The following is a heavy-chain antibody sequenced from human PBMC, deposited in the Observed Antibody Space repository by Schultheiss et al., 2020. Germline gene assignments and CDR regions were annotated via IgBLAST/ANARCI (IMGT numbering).Heavy chain of an antibody. CDR3: ARGTGEDAFDI. J-gene: IGHJ3*02. CDR2: INPNSGGT. D-gene: IGHD2-8*02. CDR1: GYTFNTYG. Sequence: ASVKVSCKTSGYTFNTYGINWVRQAPGQGLEWMGWINPNSGGTNYAQKFQGWVTMTRDTSISTAYMELSRLRSEDTAVYYCARGTGEDAFDIWGQGTMVTVSS. V-gene: IGHV1-2*04.